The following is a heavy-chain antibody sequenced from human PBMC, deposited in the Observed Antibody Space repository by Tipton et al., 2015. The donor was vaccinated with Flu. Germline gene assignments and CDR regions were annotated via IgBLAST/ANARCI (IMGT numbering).Heavy chain of an antibody. CDR2: IYYGGSI. Sequence: TLSLTCTVSGGSISSHYWCWLRQPPGKGLEWSGDIYYGGSISYNPSLKSRVTISGDRSRNQFSLKLTSVTAAETAVYYCAREGGYSSGFSRNDSWGQGMLVTGSS. D-gene: IGHD6-19*01. CDR1: GGSISSHY. V-gene: IGHV4-59*11. J-gene: IGHJ5*01. CDR3: AREGGYSSGFSRNDS.